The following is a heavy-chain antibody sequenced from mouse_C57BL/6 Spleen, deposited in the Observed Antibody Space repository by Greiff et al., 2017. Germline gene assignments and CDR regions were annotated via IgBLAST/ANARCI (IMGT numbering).Heavy chain of an antibody. Sequence: EVKLMESGEGLVKPGGSLKLSCAASGFTFSSYAMSWVRQTPEKRLEWVAYLSSGGDYIYYADTVKGRFTISRDNAWNTLYLQMSSLKSEDTAMYYCTRKDDYYAMNYWGQGTSVTVSS. V-gene: IGHV5-9-1*02. CDR1: GFTFSSYA. CDR3: TRKDDYYAMNY. J-gene: IGHJ4*01. CDR2: LSSGGDYI.